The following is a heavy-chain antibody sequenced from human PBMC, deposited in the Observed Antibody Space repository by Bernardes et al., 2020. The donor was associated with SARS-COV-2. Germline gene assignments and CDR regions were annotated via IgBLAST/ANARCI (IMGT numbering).Heavy chain of an antibody. CDR1: GYSISSGYY. Sequence: AETLSLTCTVSGYSISSGYYWGCIRQPPGKGLDWIGNMYYSGTIYYNPSLESRVSISVDASKNHFSLKVNSVTAADTAVYYCARASRGDPYHFDYWGQGTLVTVSS. CDR2: MYYSGTI. V-gene: IGHV4-38-2*02. D-gene: IGHD2-21*02. CDR3: ARASRGDPYHFDY. J-gene: IGHJ4*02.